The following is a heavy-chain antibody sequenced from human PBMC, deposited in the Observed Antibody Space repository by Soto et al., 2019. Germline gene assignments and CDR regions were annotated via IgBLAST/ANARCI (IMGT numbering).Heavy chain of an antibody. CDR1: GGSVSIGDYL. D-gene: IGHD4-17*01. CDR3: ARARGGDSGDYASLFDR. CDR2: IHDSGNT. Sequence: TLSLTCTVFGGSVSIGDYLWSWIRQRPGEGLEWIGYIHDSGNTYYNPSLKSRVTISLDTSKNQFSLEVTSMTAADTAVYFCARARGGDSGDYASLFDRWGQGNPVTVSS. J-gene: IGHJ5*02. V-gene: IGHV4-30-4*01.